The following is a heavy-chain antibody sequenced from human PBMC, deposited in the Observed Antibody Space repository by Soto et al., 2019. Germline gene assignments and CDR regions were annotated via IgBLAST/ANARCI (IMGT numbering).Heavy chain of an antibody. CDR1: GFTFNTYS. J-gene: IGHJ4*02. CDR2: INSRSTTI. D-gene: IGHD3-9*01. CDR3: AASRHYDLLTGFYGFDY. Sequence: EVQLVQSGGGLVQPGGSLRLSCVASGFTFNTYSMNWVRQAPGKGLEWLSFINSRSTTIYYADSVKGRLTVSRDNAKSSMYLQMNSLRDEDTAVYYCAASRHYDLLTGFYGFDYWGQGSLVTVSS. V-gene: IGHV3-48*02.